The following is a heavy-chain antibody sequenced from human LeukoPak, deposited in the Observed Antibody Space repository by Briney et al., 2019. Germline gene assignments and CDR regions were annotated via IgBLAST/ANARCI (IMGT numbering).Heavy chain of an antibody. CDR2: ISGYNGDT. CDR1: GYTFTHHG. Sequence: ASVKASCKASGYTFTHHGIICVRQAPGQGLEWMAWISGYNGDTNYAQKFQGRVTLTTDTSTSTAYMELRSLRSDDTAVYYCARDPTNTSGRYAYFDSWGQGTLVTVSS. J-gene: IGHJ4*02. D-gene: IGHD6-19*01. V-gene: IGHV1-18*01. CDR3: ARDPTNTSGRYAYFDS.